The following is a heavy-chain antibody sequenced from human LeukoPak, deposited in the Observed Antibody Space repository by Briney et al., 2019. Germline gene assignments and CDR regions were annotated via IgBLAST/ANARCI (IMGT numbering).Heavy chain of an antibody. Sequence: GGSLRLSCAVSGFSLNGYGMHWVRQAPGKGLEWVAVIWHDGSNKFYADSVRGRFTISRDKSKNTLYLQMNSLTAEDTAVYYCARGQSDGYKDYGMDVWGQGTTVTVSS. CDR3: ARGQSDGYKDYGMDV. CDR2: IWHDGSNK. V-gene: IGHV3-33*01. D-gene: IGHD5-24*01. J-gene: IGHJ6*02. CDR1: GFSLNGYG.